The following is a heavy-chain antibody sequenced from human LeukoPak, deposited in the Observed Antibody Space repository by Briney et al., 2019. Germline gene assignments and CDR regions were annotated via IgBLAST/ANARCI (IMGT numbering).Heavy chain of an antibody. J-gene: IGHJ4*02. CDR2: IFYSGNT. CDR3: VSQGGGAQYYFDY. D-gene: IGHD3-16*01. V-gene: IGHV4-39*01. Sequence: SETLSLTCTVSGGSISNYNYYWGWIRQPPGKGLEWIGSIFYSGNTYYTPSLKSRVTISVDTSKNEFSLKLSSVTTTDTAVYFCVSQGGGAQYYFDYSGQGTLVTVSS. CDR1: GGSISNYNYY.